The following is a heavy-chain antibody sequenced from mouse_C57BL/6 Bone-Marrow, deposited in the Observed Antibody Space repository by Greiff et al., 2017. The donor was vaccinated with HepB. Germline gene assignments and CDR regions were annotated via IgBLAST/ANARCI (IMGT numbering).Heavy chain of an antibody. CDR3: ATPYYDYAVYAMDY. CDR2: INPNYGTT. V-gene: IGHV1-39*01. J-gene: IGHJ4*01. CDR1: GYSFTDYN. Sequence: LQESGPELVKPGASVKISCKASGYSFTDYNMNWVKQSNGKSLEWIGVINPNYGTTSYNQKFKGKATLTVDQSSSTAYMQLNSLTFKDSAIYYCATPYYDYAVYAMDYWGQGTSVTVSS. D-gene: IGHD2-4*01.